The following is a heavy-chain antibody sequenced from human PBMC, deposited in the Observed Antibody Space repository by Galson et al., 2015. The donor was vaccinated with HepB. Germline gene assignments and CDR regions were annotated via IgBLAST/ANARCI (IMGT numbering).Heavy chain of an antibody. V-gene: IGHV3-21*01. J-gene: IGHJ5*02. CDR2: ISSSSSYI. CDR3: ATPDASSWLRLVP. Sequence: SLRLSCAASGFTFSSYSMNWVRQAPGKGLEWVSLISSSSSYIYYADSVKGRFTISRDNANNSLYLQINSLRAEDTAVYYCATPDASSWLRLVPWGQGTLVTVSS. CDR1: GFTFSSYS. D-gene: IGHD5-12*01.